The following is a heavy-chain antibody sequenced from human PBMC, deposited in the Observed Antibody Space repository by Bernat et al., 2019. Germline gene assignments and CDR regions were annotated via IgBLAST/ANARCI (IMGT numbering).Heavy chain of an antibody. Sequence: EVQLVESGGGLVQPGGSLRLSCAASGFTFSSYAMSWVRQAPGKGLEWVSAISDSGGSTYYADSVKGRFTISKDNSKNTLYLQMNSLRAEDTAVYYCAKDPGGYGFGEVRDYWGQGTLVTVSS. V-gene: IGHV3-23*04. CDR1: GFTFSSYA. CDR3: AKDPGGYGFGEVRDY. J-gene: IGHJ4*02. CDR2: ISDSGGST. D-gene: IGHD3-10*01.